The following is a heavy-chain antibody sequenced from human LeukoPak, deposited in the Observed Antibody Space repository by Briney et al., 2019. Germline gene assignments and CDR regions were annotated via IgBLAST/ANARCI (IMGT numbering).Heavy chain of an antibody. CDR2: IKSKTDGGTT. CDR3: TTDPDYGDWSDAFDI. D-gene: IGHD4-17*01. V-gene: IGHV3-15*07. J-gene: IGHJ3*02. CDR1: GFTFSNAW. Sequence: PGGSLRLSCSASGFTFSNAWMNWVRQAPGKGLEWVGRIKSKTDGGTTVYAAPVKGRFTISRDDSKNTLYLQMNSLKTEDTAVYYCTTDPDYGDWSDAFDIWGQGTMVTVSS.